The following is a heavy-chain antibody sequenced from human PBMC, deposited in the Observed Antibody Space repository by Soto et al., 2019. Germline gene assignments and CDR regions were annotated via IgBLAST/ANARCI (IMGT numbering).Heavy chain of an antibody. CDR1: GYTFTSYA. CDR2: INAGNGHT. J-gene: IGHJ4*02. CDR3: ASSSGFYYVDY. V-gene: IGHV1-3*01. Sequence: QVQLVQSGAEVKKPGASVKVSCKASGYTFTSYAMHWVRQAPGQRLEWMGWINAGNGHTKYSQKFQGRVTITRDTSASTAYMELTSLISENTAVYYCASSSGFYYVDYWGQGTLVTVSS. D-gene: IGHD3-22*01.